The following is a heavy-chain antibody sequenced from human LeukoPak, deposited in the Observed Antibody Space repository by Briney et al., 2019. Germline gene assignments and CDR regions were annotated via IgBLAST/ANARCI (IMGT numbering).Heavy chain of an antibody. CDR3: ARHEYYCSSTSCYDVGDY. CDR1: GGSISSSSYY. CDR2: SYYIGSA. J-gene: IGHJ4*02. V-gene: IGHV4-39*01. D-gene: IGHD2-2*01. Sequence: PSETLSLTCTVSGGSISSSSYYWGWIRQPPGKGLEWIGSSYYIGSAYYNPSLRSRVTISVDTSKNQFSLRLSSVTAADTAVYHCARHEYYCSSTSCYDVGDYWGQGTLVTVSS.